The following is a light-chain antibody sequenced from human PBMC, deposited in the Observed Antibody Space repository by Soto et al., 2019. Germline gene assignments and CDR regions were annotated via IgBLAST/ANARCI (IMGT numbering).Light chain of an antibody. V-gene: IGLV2-23*03. CDR3: CSYASTPAFVV. CDR2: EGS. J-gene: IGLJ2*01. CDR1: SSALGTYRL. Sequence: QPVLSQPASVSGSRGQSITISCTGTSSALGTYRLVSWYQQYPGKAPKLVVYEGSKRPPGVSSRFAGSNSGNTASLTISGLQTDDEADYYCCSYASTPAFVVFGGGTQLTVL.